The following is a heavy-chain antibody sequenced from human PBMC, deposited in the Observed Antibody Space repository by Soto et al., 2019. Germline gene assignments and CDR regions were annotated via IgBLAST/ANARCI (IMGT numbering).Heavy chain of an antibody. D-gene: IGHD3-3*02. Sequence: KGLEWIGEVNHSGGTNYNPSIKSRVTISVDTSKNQFSLRLNSGTAADTAVYYCARGIFVFLAEDGIRSAVPVSAFLLNRSSDL. V-gene: IGHV4-34*01. J-gene: IGHJ2*01. CDR2: VNHSGGT. CDR3: ARGIFVFLAEDGIRSAVPVSAFLLNRSSDL.